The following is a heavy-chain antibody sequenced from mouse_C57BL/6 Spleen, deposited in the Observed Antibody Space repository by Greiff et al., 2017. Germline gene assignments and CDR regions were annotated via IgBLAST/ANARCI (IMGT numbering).Heavy chain of an antibody. CDR1: GFTFSDYG. CDR3: ARDLFAY. Sequence: EVKLLQSGGGLVKPGGSLKLSCAASGFTFSDYGMHWVRQAPEKGLEWVAYISNGSSTIYYADTVKGRFTISRDNAKNTLFLQMTSLRSEDTAMYYCARDLFAYWGQGTLVTVSA. CDR2: ISNGSSTI. V-gene: IGHV5-17*01. J-gene: IGHJ3*01.